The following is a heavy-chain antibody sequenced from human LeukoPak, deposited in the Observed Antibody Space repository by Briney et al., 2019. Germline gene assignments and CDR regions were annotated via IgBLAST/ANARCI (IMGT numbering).Heavy chain of an antibody. CDR1: GFTFSSSA. Sequence: GGSLRLSCAASGFTFSSSAMSWVRQAPGKGLEWVSTIGASGGLTYFADSVKGRFTISRDNSKNTLHLQMDSLRAEDTAVYYCAKEGIAATGTIWGQGALVTVSS. J-gene: IGHJ4*02. D-gene: IGHD6-13*01. CDR2: IGASGGLT. V-gene: IGHV3-23*01. CDR3: AKEGIAATGTI.